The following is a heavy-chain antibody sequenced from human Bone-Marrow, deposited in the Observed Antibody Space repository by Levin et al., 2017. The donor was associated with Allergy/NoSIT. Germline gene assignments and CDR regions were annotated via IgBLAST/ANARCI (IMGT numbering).Heavy chain of an antibody. CDR1: GFTFTDYY. D-gene: IGHD1-1*01. CDR2: ISSSGSYT. J-gene: IGHJ4*02. CDR3: ARGIQLERLMYYFDY. Sequence: LSLPCAASGFTFTDYYMSWIRQAPGKGLEWISYISSSGSYTKYADSVKGRFTVSRDNAKNSLYLQMNSLRAEDTAVYYCARGIQLERLMYYFDYWGQGTLVTVSS. V-gene: IGHV3-11*05.